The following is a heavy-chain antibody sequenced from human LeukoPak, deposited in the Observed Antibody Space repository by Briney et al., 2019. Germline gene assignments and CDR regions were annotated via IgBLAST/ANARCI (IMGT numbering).Heavy chain of an antibody. D-gene: IGHD3-10*01. Sequence: SETLSLTCTVSGGSISSHYWSWIRQPPGKGLEWIGYIYYSGSTNYNPSLKSRVTISVDTSKNQFSLKLSSVTAADTAVYYCARVAGYGSGSYYYYYMDDWGKGTTVTVSS. CDR3: ARVAGYGSGSYYYYYMDD. CDR2: IYYSGST. V-gene: IGHV4-59*11. J-gene: IGHJ6*03. CDR1: GGSISSHY.